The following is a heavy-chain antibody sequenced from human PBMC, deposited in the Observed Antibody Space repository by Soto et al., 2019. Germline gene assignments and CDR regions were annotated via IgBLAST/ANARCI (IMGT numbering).Heavy chain of an antibody. V-gene: IGHV4-34*01. CDR3: ARAGLRSYTYYYGSGSYPPFYYYMDV. J-gene: IGHJ6*03. CDR1: GGSFSGYY. Sequence: PSETLSLTCAVYGGSFSGYYWSWIRQPPGKGLEWIGEIDHSGSTNYNPSLKSRVTISVDTSKNQFSLKLSSVTAADTAVYYCARAGLRSYTYYYGSGSYPPFYYYMDVWGKGTTVTVSS. D-gene: IGHD3-10*01. CDR2: IDHSGST.